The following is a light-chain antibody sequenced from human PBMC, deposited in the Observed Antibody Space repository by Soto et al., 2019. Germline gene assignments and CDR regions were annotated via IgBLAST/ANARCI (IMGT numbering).Light chain of an antibody. Sequence: QLVLTQSPSASASLGASVKLTCTLSSGHSSYAIAWHQQQPEKGPRYLMKLNSDGSHSKGDGIPDRFSGSSSGAERYLTISSLQSEDEAEYYCQTWGTGPFVFGTGPKMTVL. V-gene: IGLV4-69*01. CDR1: SGHSSYA. CDR3: QTWGTGPFV. J-gene: IGLJ1*01. CDR2: LNSDGSH.